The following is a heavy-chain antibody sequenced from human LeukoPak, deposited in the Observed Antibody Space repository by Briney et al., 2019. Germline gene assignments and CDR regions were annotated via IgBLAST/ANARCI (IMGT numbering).Heavy chain of an antibody. V-gene: IGHV4-34*01. CDR2: IHPHGIF. CDR1: GGSISSYY. CDR3: SRGRDRSKAGDH. D-gene: IGHD5-24*01. Sequence: PSETLSLTCTVSGGSISSYYCSWIRQPPGKGLEWIGEIHPHGIFYYNSSLMSRVTISIDTSKSQFSLRLTSVTAADTAIYYCSRGRDRSKAGDHWGQGSLVTVSS. J-gene: IGHJ4*02.